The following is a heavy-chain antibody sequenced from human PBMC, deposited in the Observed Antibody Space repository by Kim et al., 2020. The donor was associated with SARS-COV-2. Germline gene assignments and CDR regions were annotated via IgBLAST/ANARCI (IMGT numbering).Heavy chain of an antibody. Sequence: SETLSLTCTVSGGSISSYYWSWIRQPPGKGLEWIGYIYYSGSTNYNPSLKSRVTISVDTSKNQFSLKLSSVTAADTAVYYCARERQDWLSTSTYGMDVWGQGTTVTVSS. CDR1: GGSISSYY. J-gene: IGHJ6*02. V-gene: IGHV4-59*01. CDR2: IYYSGST. CDR3: ARERQDWLSTSTYGMDV. D-gene: IGHD3-9*01.